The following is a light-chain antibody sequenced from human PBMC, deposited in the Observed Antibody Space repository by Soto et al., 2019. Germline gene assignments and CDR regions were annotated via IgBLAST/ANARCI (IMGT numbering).Light chain of an antibody. Sequence: QSALTQPPSASGSPGQSVTISCTGTSSDVGGYNFVSWYQQHPGKAPKLMIYEVSERPSGVPDRFSGSKSGNTASLTVSGLQAEDEADYYCRSYASSNIVVFGGGTKVTVL. CDR3: RSYASSNIVV. V-gene: IGLV2-8*01. CDR2: EVS. J-gene: IGLJ2*01. CDR1: SSDVGGYNF.